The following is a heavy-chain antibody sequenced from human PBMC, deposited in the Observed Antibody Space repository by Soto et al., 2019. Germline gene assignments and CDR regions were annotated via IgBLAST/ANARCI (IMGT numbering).Heavy chain of an antibody. CDR3: ARGTPVSLDYYYMDV. CDR2: IYSGGST. V-gene: IGHV3-66*01. J-gene: IGHJ6*03. CDR1: GFTVSSNY. D-gene: IGHD4-17*01. Sequence: GGSLRLSCAASGFTVSSNYMSWVRQAPGKGLEWVSVIYSGGSTYYADSVKGRFTISRDNSKNTLYLQMNSLRAEDTAVYYCARGTPVSLDYYYMDVWGKGTTVTVSS.